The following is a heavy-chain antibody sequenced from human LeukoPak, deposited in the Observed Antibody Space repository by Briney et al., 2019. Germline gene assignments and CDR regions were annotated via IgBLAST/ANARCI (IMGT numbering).Heavy chain of an antibody. CDR2: IYSSWSP. D-gene: IGHD3-10*01. Sequence: PSETLALTCTVSGDSLSNSNYYWSWIRPPAGQGLEWVGLIYSSWSPNYNPSLRSRVTMSVDTSKNQSSLRLTTVTAADTAVYYCARAQPSELRHKSYGAFDIWGQGTVVTVSS. J-gene: IGHJ3*02. V-gene: IGHV4-61*02. CDR1: GDSLSNSNYY. CDR3: ARAQPSELRHKSYGAFDI.